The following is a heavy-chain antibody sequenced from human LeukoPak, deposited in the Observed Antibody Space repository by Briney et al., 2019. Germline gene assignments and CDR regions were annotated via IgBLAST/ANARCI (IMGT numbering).Heavy chain of an antibody. CDR3: VSRDDSSGYYYAY. V-gene: IGHV3-64D*06. J-gene: IGHJ4*02. CDR1: GFTFSSYA. D-gene: IGHD3-22*01. CDR2: ISSNGVNT. Sequence: GGSLRLSRSASGFTFSSYAMHWVRQAPGKGMEYVSAISSNGVNTYYATSVKGRFTISRDNSKNTLFLHMSSLRAEDTAVYYCVSRDDSSGYYYAYWGQGTLVIVSS.